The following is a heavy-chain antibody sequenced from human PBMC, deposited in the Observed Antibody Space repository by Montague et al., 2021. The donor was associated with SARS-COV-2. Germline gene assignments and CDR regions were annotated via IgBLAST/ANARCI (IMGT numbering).Heavy chain of an antibody. J-gene: IGHJ6*03. CDR3: ARGIFTIPFIPAHYYMDV. D-gene: IGHD3-3*01. CDR2: IYYSGST. Sequence: SETLSLTCTVSGGSINNYFWAWIRQTPGKGLEWIGYIYYSGSTNYNPSLKSRVTISVDTSKNQFSLKLSSVTAADTAVYYCARGIFTIPFIPAHYYMDVWGKGTTVTVSS. V-gene: IGHV4-59*13. CDR1: GGSINNYF.